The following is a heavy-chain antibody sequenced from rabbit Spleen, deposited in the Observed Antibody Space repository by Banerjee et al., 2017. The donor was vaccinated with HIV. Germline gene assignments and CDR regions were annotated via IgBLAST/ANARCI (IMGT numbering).Heavy chain of an antibody. Sequence: QSLEEYGGGLVQPEGSLTLTCTASGFSFSSRYYMCWVRQAPGKGLEWIGCIGFGSTGNTYYASWAKGRFTISKTSSTTVTLQMTSLTAADTATYFCARDTGSSFSSYGMDLWGPGTLVTVS. CDR1: GFSFSSRYY. V-gene: IGHV1S40*01. D-gene: IGHD8-1*01. J-gene: IGHJ6*01. CDR2: IGFGSTGNT. CDR3: ARDTGSSFSSYGMDL.